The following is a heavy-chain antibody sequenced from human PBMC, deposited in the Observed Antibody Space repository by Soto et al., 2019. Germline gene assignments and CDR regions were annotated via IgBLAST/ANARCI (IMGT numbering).Heavy chain of an antibody. V-gene: IGHV1-2*02. CDR3: AIDLAKGGGSAGFDY. D-gene: IGHD1-26*01. CDR2: INPKSGGT. J-gene: IGHJ4*02. Sequence: ASVKVSCKASGYTFTVYYMHWVRQAPGQGLEWMGWINPKSGGTMYPQKFQGRVTMTWDTSISTAYMALTRLRSDDTAVYYCAIDLAKGGGSAGFDYWGQGTLLTVST. CDR1: GYTFTVYY.